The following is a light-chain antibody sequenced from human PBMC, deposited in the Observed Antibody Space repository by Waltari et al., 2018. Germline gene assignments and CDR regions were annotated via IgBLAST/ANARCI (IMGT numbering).Light chain of an antibody. CDR3: QTGDTATHVI. V-gene: IGLV4-69*01. CDR1: SGHSDYA. CDR2: VNSGGSH. Sequence: QVVLTQSPSASASLGASVKLTCTLSSGHSDYAIAWHQQQPEKGPRYLMKVNSGGSHIKGDGIPDRFSGSSSGAERYLTISSLQSEDEADYYCQTGDTATHVIFGGGTKLTVL. J-gene: IGLJ2*01.